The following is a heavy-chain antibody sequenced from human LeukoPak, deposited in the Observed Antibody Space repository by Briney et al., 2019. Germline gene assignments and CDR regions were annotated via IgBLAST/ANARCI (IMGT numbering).Heavy chain of an antibody. CDR1: GFTFSSYW. J-gene: IGHJ6*02. CDR3: ARDGYDILTGYRSRGMDV. D-gene: IGHD3-9*01. CDR2: INSDGSST. V-gene: IGHV3-74*01. Sequence: PGGSLRLSCAASGFTFSSYWMHWVRQAPGKGLGWVSRINSDGSSTSYADSVKGRFTISRDNAKNTLYLQMNSLRAEDTAVYYCARDGYDILTGYRSRGMDVWGQGTTVTVSS.